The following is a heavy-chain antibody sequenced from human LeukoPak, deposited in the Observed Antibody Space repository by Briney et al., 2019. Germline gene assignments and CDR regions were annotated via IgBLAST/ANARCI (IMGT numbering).Heavy chain of an antibody. CDR3: ARGPDSSGWYDGFDY. V-gene: IGHV4-34*01. CDR2: INHSGST. J-gene: IGHJ4*02. Sequence: SETLSLTCAVYGGSFSGYYWSWIRQPPGKGLEWIGEINHSGSTNYNPSLKSRVTISVDTSKNQFSLKLSSVTAADWAVYYCARGPDSSGWYDGFDYWGQGTLVTVSS. CDR1: GGSFSGYY. D-gene: IGHD6-19*01.